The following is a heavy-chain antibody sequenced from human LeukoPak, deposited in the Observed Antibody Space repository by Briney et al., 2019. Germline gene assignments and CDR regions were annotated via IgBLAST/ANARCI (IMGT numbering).Heavy chain of an antibody. CDR3: TRRVGGTPDH. D-gene: IGHD1-26*01. J-gene: IGHJ5*02. CDR2: IGADGRST. CDR1: GFTFSTFV. V-gene: IGHV3-23*01. Sequence: EGSLRLSCAASGFTFSTFVMTWVRQAPGKGLEWVSAIGADGRSTDYADSVKGRFTISRDISKNTLYLQMNSLRAEDTALYYCTRRVGGTPDHWGLGTLVTVSS.